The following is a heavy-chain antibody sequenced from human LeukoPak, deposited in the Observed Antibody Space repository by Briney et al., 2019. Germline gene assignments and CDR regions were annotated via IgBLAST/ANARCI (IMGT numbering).Heavy chain of an antibody. Sequence: SETLSLTCAVYGVTLSDYYWSWIRQPPGKGLEWIGEVNYSGSPNYNPSLKSRVTISVDTSKNQLSLKLSSVTAADTAVYYCASRVVPAAFGEWGQGNLVTVSS. D-gene: IGHD2-2*01. CDR2: VNYSGSP. J-gene: IGHJ4*02. CDR3: ASRVVPAAFGE. V-gene: IGHV4-34*01. CDR1: GVTLSDYY.